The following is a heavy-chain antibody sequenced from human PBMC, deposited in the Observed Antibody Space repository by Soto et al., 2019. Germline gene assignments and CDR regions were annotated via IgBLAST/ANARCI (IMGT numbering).Heavy chain of an antibody. V-gene: IGHV3-23*01. J-gene: IGHJ4*02. Sequence: GGSLRLSCAASGFTFSSYAMSWVRQAPGKGLEWVSTISGSGGSTYYADSVKGRFTISRDNSKNTLYLQMNSLRAEDTAVYYCASGRYYYDSSGFMDFDYWGQGTLVTVSS. CDR3: ASGRYYYDSSGFMDFDY. CDR1: GFTFSSYA. D-gene: IGHD3-22*01. CDR2: ISGSGGST.